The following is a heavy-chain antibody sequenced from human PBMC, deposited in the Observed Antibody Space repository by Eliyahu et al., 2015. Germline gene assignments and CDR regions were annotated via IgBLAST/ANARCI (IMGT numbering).Heavy chain of an antibody. CDR1: GGSFSGYY. Sequence: QVQLQQWGAGLLKPSETLSLTCAVYGGSFSGYYWSWIRQPPGKGLEWIGEINHSGSTNYNPSLKSRVTISVDTSKNQFSLKLSSVTAADTAVYYCARGRRDIVVRANWFDPWGQGTLVTVSS. CDR2: INHSGST. V-gene: IGHV4-34*01. CDR3: ARGRRDIVVRANWFDP. J-gene: IGHJ5*02. D-gene: IGHD2-2*01.